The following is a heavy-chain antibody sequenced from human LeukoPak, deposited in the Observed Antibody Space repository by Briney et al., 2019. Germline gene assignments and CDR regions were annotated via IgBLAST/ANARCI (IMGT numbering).Heavy chain of an antibody. CDR2: MNPNSGNT. V-gene: IGHV1-8*01. Sequence: ASVKVSCKASGYTFTSYDINWVRQATGQGLEWMGWMNPNSGNTGYAQKFQGRVTMNRNTSISTAYMELSSLRSEGTAVYYCARKMHLYGLGSYFVYWGQGTLVTVSS. J-gene: IGHJ4*02. CDR3: ARKMHLYGLGSYFVY. CDR1: GYTFTSYD. D-gene: IGHD3-10*01.